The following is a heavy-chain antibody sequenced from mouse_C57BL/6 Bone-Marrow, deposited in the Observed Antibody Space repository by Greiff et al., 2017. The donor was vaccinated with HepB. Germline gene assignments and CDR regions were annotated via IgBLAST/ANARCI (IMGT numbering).Heavy chain of an antibody. CDR1: GFTFSSYG. CDR2: ISSGGSYT. D-gene: IGHD1-1*01. V-gene: IGHV5-6*01. Sequence: EVQLVESGGDLVKPGGSLKLSCAASGFTFSSYGMSWVRQTPDKRLEWVATISSGGSYTYYPDSVKGRFTISRDNAKNTLYLQMSSLKSEDTAMYYCARDYGSSPYYAMDYWGQGTSVTVSS. J-gene: IGHJ4*01. CDR3: ARDYGSSPYYAMDY.